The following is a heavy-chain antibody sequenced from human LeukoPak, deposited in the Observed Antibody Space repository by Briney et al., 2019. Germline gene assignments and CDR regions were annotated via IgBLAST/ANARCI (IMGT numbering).Heavy chain of an antibody. V-gene: IGHV4-38-2*01. Sequence: SDTLSVTCAVSGYSISSGYYWAWIRQPPGKGLEWIGSIFHSGSTYYNPSLKSRVTISIDTSKNQFSLKLTSVTAADTAVYYCARGVATTDSWGQGTLVTVSS. D-gene: IGHD5-12*01. CDR3: ARGVATTDS. CDR2: IFHSGST. J-gene: IGHJ5*01. CDR1: GYSISSGYY.